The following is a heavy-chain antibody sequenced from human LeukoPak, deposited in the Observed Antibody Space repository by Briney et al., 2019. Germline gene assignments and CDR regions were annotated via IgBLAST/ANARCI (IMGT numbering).Heavy chain of an antibody. CDR2: IYYSGST. J-gene: IGHJ4*02. V-gene: IGHV4-39*01. Sequence: SETLSLTCTVSGGSISSSIYYWGWHRQPPGKGLEWIGSIYYSGSTYYNPSLKSRVTISVDTSKNQFSLKLSSVTAADTAVYYCARQGGMVRPFDYWGQGTLVTVSS. D-gene: IGHD2-15*01. CDR1: GGSISSSIYY. CDR3: ARQGGMVRPFDY.